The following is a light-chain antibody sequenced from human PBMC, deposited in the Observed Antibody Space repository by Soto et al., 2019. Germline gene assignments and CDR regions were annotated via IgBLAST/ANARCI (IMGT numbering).Light chain of an antibody. Sequence: EIVLTQSPGTLSLSPRDRATLSCRASQSLSSRYLAWYRQKPGQAPRLLIYGASNRATGIPDRFSGSGSGTDFTLTISRLEPDDFAVYYCQQYSSSPPTFGGGTKVEIK. V-gene: IGKV3-20*01. CDR1: QSLSSRY. CDR2: GAS. CDR3: QQYSSSPPT. J-gene: IGKJ4*01.